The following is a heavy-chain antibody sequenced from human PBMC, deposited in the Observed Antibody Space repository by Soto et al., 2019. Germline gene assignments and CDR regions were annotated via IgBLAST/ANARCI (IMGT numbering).Heavy chain of an antibody. CDR1: GYTLTELS. Sequence: SVKVSCNVSGYTLTELSMHWVRQAPGKGLEWMGGFDPEDGETIYAQKFQGRVTMTEDTSTDTAYMELSSLRSEDTAVYYCATVLTYGYNWFDPWGQGTLVTVSS. CDR3: ATVLTYGYNWFDP. D-gene: IGHD3-16*01. CDR2: FDPEDGET. V-gene: IGHV1-24*01. J-gene: IGHJ5*02.